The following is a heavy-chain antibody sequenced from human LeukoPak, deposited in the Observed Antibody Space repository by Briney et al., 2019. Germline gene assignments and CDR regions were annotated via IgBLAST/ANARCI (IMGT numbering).Heavy chain of an antibody. Sequence: PGESLKISCKGSGYSFTTYWIGWVRQMPGKGLEWMGTIYPGDSDTRYSPSFQGQVTISADKSTSVAYLQWSSLKASDAAIYYCARRTAYMAYFDLWGRGTLVTVSS. V-gene: IGHV5-51*01. CDR2: IYPGDSDT. J-gene: IGHJ2*01. CDR3: ARRTAYMAYFDL. D-gene: IGHD3-16*01. CDR1: GYSFTTYW.